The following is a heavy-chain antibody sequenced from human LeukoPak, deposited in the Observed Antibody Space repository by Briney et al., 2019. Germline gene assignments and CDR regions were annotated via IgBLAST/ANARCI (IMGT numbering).Heavy chain of an antibody. CDR3: AATYYYDDSGDY. Sequence: GGSETLLCAPSGLTFSRRGMHWARQAPRKGVDWGAIIYDDGSKKYYAVSVKCRFTISRDNTKNTLYLQMNSLRADDTGVYYCAATYYYDDSGDYWGQGTLVTVSS. J-gene: IGHJ4*02. V-gene: IGHV3-33*01. D-gene: IGHD3-22*01. CDR2: IYDDGSKK. CDR1: GLTFSRRG.